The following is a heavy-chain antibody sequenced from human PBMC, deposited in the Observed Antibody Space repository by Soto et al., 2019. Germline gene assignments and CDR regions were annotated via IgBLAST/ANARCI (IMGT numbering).Heavy chain of an antibody. CDR2: IYSGGST. J-gene: IGHJ4*02. D-gene: IGHD3-3*01. V-gene: IGHV3-66*01. Sequence: GGSLRLSCAASGFTVSSNYMSWVRQAPGKGLEWVSVIYSGGSTYYADSVKGRFTISRDNSKNTLYLQMNSLRAEDTAVYYCAREPYDFWSGQPHNYFDYWGQGTLVTVSS. CDR1: GFTVSSNY. CDR3: AREPYDFWSGQPHNYFDY.